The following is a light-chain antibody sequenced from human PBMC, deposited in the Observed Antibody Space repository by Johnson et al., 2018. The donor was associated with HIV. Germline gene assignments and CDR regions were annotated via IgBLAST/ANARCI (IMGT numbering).Light chain of an antibody. CDR3: GTWETSLSAGGV. V-gene: IGLV1-51*01. CDR2: DNN. CDR1: SSNIGNNY. Sequence: QSVLTQPPSVSAAPGQKVTISCSGSSSNIGNNYVSWYQQLPGTAPKLLIYDNNKRPSGIPDRFSGSKSGTSATLGITGLQTGDEADYYFGTWETSLSAGGVFGARTKGTVL. J-gene: IGLJ1*01.